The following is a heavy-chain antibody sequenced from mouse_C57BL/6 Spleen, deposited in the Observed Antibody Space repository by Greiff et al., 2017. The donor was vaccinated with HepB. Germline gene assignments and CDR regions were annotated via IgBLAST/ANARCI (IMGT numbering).Heavy chain of an antibody. CDR2: IYPGDGDT. J-gene: IGHJ2*01. CDR1: GYAFSSYW. V-gene: IGHV1-80*01. D-gene: IGHD2-4*01. CDR3: ARGGYDYSYFDY. Sequence: QVQLQQSGAELVKPGASVKISCKASGYAFSSYWMNWVKQRPGKGLEWIGQIYPGDGDTNYNGKFKGKATLTADKSSSTAYMQLSSLTSEDSAVYFCARGGYDYSYFDYWGQGTTLTVSS.